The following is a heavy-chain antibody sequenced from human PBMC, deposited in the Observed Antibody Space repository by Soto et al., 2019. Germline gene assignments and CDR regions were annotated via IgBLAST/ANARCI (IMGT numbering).Heavy chain of an antibody. Sequence: ASETLSLTCTASGASIKSRNYFWGWIRQPPGKGLEFVGSIHSSGGTYYNPSLKSRVTVSVDLSNSHFSLSLKSLTATDTAVYYCGRLAEAATGHTDFDFWGQGTLVTVSS. CDR3: GRLAEAATGHTDFDF. CDR1: GASIKSRNYF. CDR2: IHSSGGT. D-gene: IGHD2-15*01. J-gene: IGHJ4*02. V-gene: IGHV4-39*02.